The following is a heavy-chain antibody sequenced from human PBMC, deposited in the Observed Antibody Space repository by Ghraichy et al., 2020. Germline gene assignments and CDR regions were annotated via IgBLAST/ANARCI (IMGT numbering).Heavy chain of an antibody. V-gene: IGHV4-31*03. CDR1: GDSIGSGNFY. CDR3: TRTPRGGFSDY. J-gene: IGHJ4*02. D-gene: IGHD2-15*01. CDR2: IYYTGGS. Sequence: SETLSLTCSVSGDSIGSGNFYWSWIRQHPVKGLEWIGYIYYTGGSDYLPSLKSRVTLSVDMSKNQIFLTMRSVTVADTAVYYCTRTPRGGFSDYWGQGTLVTVS.